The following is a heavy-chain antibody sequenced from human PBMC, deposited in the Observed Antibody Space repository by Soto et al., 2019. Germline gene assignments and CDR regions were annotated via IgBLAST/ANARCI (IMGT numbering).Heavy chain of an antibody. V-gene: IGHV1-8*01. CDR1: GYTFTSYD. J-gene: IGHJ4*02. CDR3: ARCYCSSRSCSFDH. D-gene: IGHD2-2*01. Sequence: ASVKVSCKASGYTFTSYDINWVRQATGQGLEWMGWMNPNSGNTGYAQKFQGRVTMTRNTSIKTAYMEMSSLRSEDTAVYYCARCYCSSRSCSFDHWGQGTRVNVSS. CDR2: MNPNSGNT.